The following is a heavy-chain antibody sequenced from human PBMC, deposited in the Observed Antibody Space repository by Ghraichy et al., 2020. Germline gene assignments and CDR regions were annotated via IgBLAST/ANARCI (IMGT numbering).Heavy chain of an antibody. CDR1: GFTFSSYA. V-gene: IGHV3-33*01. CDR2: IWYDGSST. J-gene: IGHJ3*02. CDR3: AREGRLCAFDI. D-gene: IGHD6-25*01. Sequence: GGSLRLSCAASGFTFSSYAMHWVRQAPGKGLEWVSVIWYDGSSTYYADSVKGRFTISRDNSKNTLYLQMNSLRAEDTAVYYCAREGRLCAFDIWGQGTLVTVSS.